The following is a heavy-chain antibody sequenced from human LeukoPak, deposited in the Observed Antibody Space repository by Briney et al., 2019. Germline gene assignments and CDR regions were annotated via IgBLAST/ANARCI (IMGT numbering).Heavy chain of an antibody. CDR2: FGGSGASV. CDR3: AKSGPYYYDY. J-gene: IGHJ4*02. CDR1: GFTFSTYG. V-gene: IGHV3-23*01. D-gene: IGHD3-10*01. Sequence: GGSLRLSCAASGFTFSTYGMSWVRQAPEKGLEWVSTFGGSGASVYYADSVKGRFTVSRDNSKNTLYLQMNSLRVEDTAVYYCAKSGPYYYDYWGQGTLVTVSS.